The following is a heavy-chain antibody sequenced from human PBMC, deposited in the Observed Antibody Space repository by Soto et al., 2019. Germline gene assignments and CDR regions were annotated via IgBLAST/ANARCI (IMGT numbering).Heavy chain of an antibody. CDR2: ISSDGDTI. J-gene: IGHJ4*02. CDR1: GFTFHEYA. Sequence: EVQLIESGGGWVQPGTSLRVSCAASGFTFHEYAMHWVRQAPGKGLEWVSGISSDGDTIAYADSVQGRFTVFRDNAKNSLYLQMDSLRTEDTAFYYCAKELGGYSYGYELDHWGQGTLVAVSS. D-gene: IGHD5-18*01. V-gene: IGHV3-9*01. CDR3: AKELGGYSYGYELDH.